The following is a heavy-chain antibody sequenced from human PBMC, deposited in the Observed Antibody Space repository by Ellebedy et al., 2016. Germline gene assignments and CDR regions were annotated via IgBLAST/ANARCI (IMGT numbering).Heavy chain of an antibody. CDR2: IYPGDSDT. Sequence: GGSLRLSXKGSGYSFTSYWIGWVRQMPGKGLEWMGIIYPGDSDTRYSPSFQGQVTISADKSISTAYLQWSSLKASDTAMYYCARPGSSGWWNTLEYFQHWGQGTLVTVSS. D-gene: IGHD6-19*01. V-gene: IGHV5-51*01. CDR1: GYSFTSYW. J-gene: IGHJ1*01. CDR3: ARPGSSGWWNTLEYFQH.